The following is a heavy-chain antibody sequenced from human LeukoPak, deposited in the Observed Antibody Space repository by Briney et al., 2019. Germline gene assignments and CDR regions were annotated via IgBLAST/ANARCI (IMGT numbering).Heavy chain of an antibody. CDR1: GFTFNNYA. CDR3: ARNGGGLDY. J-gene: IGHJ4*02. D-gene: IGHD3-16*01. Sequence: PGGSLRLSCVASGFTFNNYAMSWVRQAPGQGLEWVSWITGSGGAVKYTDSVKGRFTIYRDNAKKSVYLQMNSLRVEETAVYYCARNGGGLDYWGQGTLVTVSS. CDR2: ITGSGGAV. V-gene: IGHV3-48*03.